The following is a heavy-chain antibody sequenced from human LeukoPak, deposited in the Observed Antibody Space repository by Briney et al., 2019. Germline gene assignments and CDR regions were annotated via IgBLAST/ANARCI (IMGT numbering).Heavy chain of an antibody. J-gene: IGHJ4*02. V-gene: IGHV1-18*01. CDR1: GYTFNSYG. CDR2: ISAYNGNT. CDR3: ARERVLYPFDY. D-gene: IGHD2-2*02. Sequence: ASVKVSCKASGYTFNSYGINWVRQAPGQGLEWMGWISAYNGNTNYAQKLQGRVTMTTDTSTTTAYMELRSLRSDDTAVYYCARERVLYPFDYWGQGTLVTVSS.